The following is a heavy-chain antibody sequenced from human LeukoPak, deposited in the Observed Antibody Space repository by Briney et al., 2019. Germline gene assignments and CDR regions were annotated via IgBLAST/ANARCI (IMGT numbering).Heavy chain of an antibody. CDR2: IYYGGST. CDR1: GGSISSYY. D-gene: IGHD3-10*01. Sequence: SETLSLTCTVSGGSISSYYWSWIRQPPGKGLEWIGYIYYGGSTNYNPSLKSRVTISVDTSKNQFSLKLSSVTAADTAVYYCARGAGSGRSDYWGQGTLVTVSS. J-gene: IGHJ4*02. CDR3: ARGAGSGRSDY. V-gene: IGHV4-59*01.